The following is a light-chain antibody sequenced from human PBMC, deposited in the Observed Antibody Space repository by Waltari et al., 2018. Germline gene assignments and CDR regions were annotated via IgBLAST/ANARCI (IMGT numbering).Light chain of an antibody. CDR3: QAWDSSIVV. CDR1: KLGDKY. CDR2: QDN. J-gene: IGLJ2*01. Sequence: SYELTQSHSVSVSPGQTASITCSGDKLGDKYACWYQQKPGQSPVLVIYQDNKRPSGIPERFSGSNSGNTATLTISGTQAMDEADYYCQAWDSSIVVFGGGTKLTVL. V-gene: IGLV3-1*01.